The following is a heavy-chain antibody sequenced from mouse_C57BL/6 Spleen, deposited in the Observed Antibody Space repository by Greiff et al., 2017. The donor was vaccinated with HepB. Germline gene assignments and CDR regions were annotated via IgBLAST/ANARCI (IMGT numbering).Heavy chain of an antibody. CDR2: IDPSDSYT. D-gene: IGHD4-1*01. Sequence: QVQLQQPGAELVMPGASVKLSCKASGYTFTSYWMYWVKQRPGQGLEWIGEIDPSDSYTNYNQKFKGKSTLTVDKSSSTAYMQLSSLTSEDSAVYYCARNWDGYWGQGTTLTVSS. CDR3: ARNWDGY. V-gene: IGHV1-69*01. J-gene: IGHJ2*01. CDR1: GYTFTSYW.